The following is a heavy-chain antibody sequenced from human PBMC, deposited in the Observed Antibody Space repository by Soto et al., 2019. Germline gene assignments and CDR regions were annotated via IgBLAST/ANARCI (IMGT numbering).Heavy chain of an antibody. CDR3: ARDLNYGLFDY. CDR1: GFTFSSYS. CDR2: ISSSSSTI. Sequence: GGSLRLSCAASGFTFSSYSMNWVRQAPGKGLEWVSYISSSSSTIYYADSVKGRFTISRDNAKNSLYLQMNSLRAEDTAVYYCARDLNYGLFDYRGQGTLVTAPQ. V-gene: IGHV3-48*01. J-gene: IGHJ4*02. D-gene: IGHD4-17*01.